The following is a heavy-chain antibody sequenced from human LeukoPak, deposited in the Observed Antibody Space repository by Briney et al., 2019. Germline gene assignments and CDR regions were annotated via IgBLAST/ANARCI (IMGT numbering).Heavy chain of an antibody. Sequence: SETLSLTXTVSGGSISSYYWSWIRQPPGKGLEWIGYIYYSGSTNYNPSLKSRVTISVDTSKNQFSLKLSSVTAADTAVYYCARVPSYDFWSGYSYYYYMDVWGKGTTVTVSS. CDR3: ARVPSYDFWSGYSYYYYMDV. CDR2: IYYSGST. J-gene: IGHJ6*03. V-gene: IGHV4-59*08. D-gene: IGHD3-3*01. CDR1: GGSISSYY.